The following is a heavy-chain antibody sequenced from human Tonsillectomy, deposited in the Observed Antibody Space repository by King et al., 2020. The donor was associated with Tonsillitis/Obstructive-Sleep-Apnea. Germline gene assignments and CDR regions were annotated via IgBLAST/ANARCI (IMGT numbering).Heavy chain of an antibody. J-gene: IGHJ4*02. CDR2: VKTNAERETT. V-gene: IGHV3-15*01. CDR1: GFTFSNAW. D-gene: IGHD6-13*01. Sequence: EVQLVESGEGLVKPGGSVRLSCAASGFTFSNAWLSCVRQSPGKGREWVGHVKTNAERETTEYAAPVKGRCTISRNYSTHTGYLQLNSLKTEDTAVYYCTTGYGSSWYAWGQGTLVTVSS. CDR3: TTGYGSSWYA.